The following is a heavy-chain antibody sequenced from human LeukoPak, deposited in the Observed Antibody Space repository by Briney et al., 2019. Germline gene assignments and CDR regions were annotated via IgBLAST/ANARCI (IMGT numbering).Heavy chain of an antibody. CDR1: GGSFSVYY. CDR2: INHSGST. J-gene: IGHJ4*02. D-gene: IGHD1-26*01. CDR3: ARVPRGYYFDY. V-gene: IGHV4-34*01. Sequence: SETLSLTCAVYGGSFSVYYWSWIRQPPGKGLEWIGEINHSGSTNYNPSLKSRVTISVDTSKNQFSLKLSSVTAADTAVYYCARVPRGYYFDYWGQGTLVTVSS.